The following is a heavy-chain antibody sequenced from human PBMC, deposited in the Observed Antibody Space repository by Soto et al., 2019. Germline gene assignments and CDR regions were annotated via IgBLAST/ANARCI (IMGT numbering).Heavy chain of an antibody. V-gene: IGHV4-61*01. Sequence: PSETLSLTCTVSGGSVSSGSYYWSWIRQPPGKGLEWIGYIYYSGSTNYNPSLKSRVTISVDTSKNQFSLKLSSVTAADTAVYYCASGLRFLEWLRYGMDVWGQGTTVTVSS. CDR2: IYYSGST. CDR3: ASGLRFLEWLRYGMDV. D-gene: IGHD3-3*01. J-gene: IGHJ6*02. CDR1: GGSVSSGSYY.